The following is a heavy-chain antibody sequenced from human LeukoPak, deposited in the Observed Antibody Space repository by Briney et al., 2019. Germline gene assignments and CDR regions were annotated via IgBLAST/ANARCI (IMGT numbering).Heavy chain of an antibody. CDR2: ISWNSGSI. CDR1: GFTFDDYA. D-gene: IGHD3-22*01. Sequence: SLRLSCAASGFTFDDYAMHWVRQAPGKGLEWVSGISWNSGSIGYADSVKGRFTISRDNAKNSLYLQMNSLRAEDTALYYCAKGHGYDSSGPISHWGQGTLVTVSS. J-gene: IGHJ1*01. V-gene: IGHV3-9*01. CDR3: AKGHGYDSSGPISH.